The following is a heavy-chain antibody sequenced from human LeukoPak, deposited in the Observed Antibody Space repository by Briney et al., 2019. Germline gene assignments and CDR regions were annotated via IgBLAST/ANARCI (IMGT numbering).Heavy chain of an antibody. CDR1: GGSFSGYY. J-gene: IGHJ4*02. CDR3: ARSKGRLVPSHFDY. V-gene: IGHV4-34*01. Sequence: NTSETLSLTCAVYGGSFSGYYWSWIRQPPGKGLEWIGEINHSGSTNYNPSLKSRVTISVDTSKNQFSLKLSSVTAADTAVYYCARSKGRLVPSHFDYWGQGTLVTVSS. D-gene: IGHD6-19*01. CDR2: INHSGST.